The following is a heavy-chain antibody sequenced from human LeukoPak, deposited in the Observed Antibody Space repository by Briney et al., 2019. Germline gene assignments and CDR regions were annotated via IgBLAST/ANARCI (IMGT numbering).Heavy chain of an antibody. J-gene: IGHJ2*01. D-gene: IGHD3-10*01. CDR3: ARVGDHYHWYFDL. CDR2: LYSGGST. V-gene: IGHV3-53*01. Sequence: EGSLRLSCAASGFTVSTNYMNWVRQAPGKGLEWVAILYSGGSTYYADSVKGRFIISRDFSKNTLSLQMNNLRADDTAVYYCARVGDHYHWYFDLWGRGTLVTVSS. CDR1: GFTVSTNY.